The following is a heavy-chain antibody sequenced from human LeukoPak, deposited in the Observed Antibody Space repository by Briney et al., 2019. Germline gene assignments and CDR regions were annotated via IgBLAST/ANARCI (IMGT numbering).Heavy chain of an antibody. CDR2: ISAYNGNT. D-gene: IGHD3-22*01. V-gene: IGHV1-18*01. CDR3: ARVDPLDYDSSGYWYYFDY. Sequence: ASVKVSCKASGYTFTRYGISWVRQAPGQGLEWMGWISAYNGNTNYAQKLQGRVTMTTDTSTSTAYLELRSLRSDDTAVYYCARVDPLDYDSSGYWYYFDYWGQGTLVTVSS. J-gene: IGHJ4*02. CDR1: GYTFTRYG.